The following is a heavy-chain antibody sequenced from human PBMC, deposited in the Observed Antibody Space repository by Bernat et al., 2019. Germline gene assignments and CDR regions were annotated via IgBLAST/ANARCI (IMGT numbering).Heavy chain of an antibody. V-gene: IGHV3-74*02. CDR2: INSDGTTT. Sequence: EVQLLESGGGLVQPGGSLRLSCAASGFTFSSNWMHWVRQAPGKGLVWVSRINSDGTTTNYADSVKGRFTISRDNAKNTLFLQMNSLRAEDTAVYYCTRGYINYQVFDYWGQGTLVTVSS. D-gene: IGHD4-11*01. CDR1: GFTFSSNW. J-gene: IGHJ4*02. CDR3: TRGYINYQVFDY.